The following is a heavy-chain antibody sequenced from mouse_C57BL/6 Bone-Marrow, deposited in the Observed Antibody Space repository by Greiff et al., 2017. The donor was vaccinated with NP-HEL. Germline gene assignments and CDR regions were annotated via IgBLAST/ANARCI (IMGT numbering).Heavy chain of an antibody. CDR3: ARSEYYFDY. J-gene: IGHJ2*01. Sequence: QVQLQQPGAELVKPGASVKMSCKASGYTFTSYWINWVKQRPGQGLEWIGDIYLGSGSTNYNEKFKSKATLTVDTSSSTAYMQLSSLTSEDSAVYYCARSEYYFDYWGRGTTLTVSS. CDR1: GYTFTSYW. V-gene: IGHV1-55*01. CDR2: IYLGSGST.